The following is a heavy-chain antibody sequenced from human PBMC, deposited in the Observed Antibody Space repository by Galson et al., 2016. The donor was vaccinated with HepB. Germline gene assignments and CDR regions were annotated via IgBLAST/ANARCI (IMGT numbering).Heavy chain of an antibody. Sequence: SLRLSCAASGFRFSASWLAWVRQAPGTGLEYVANINEDGSRRHYLDSATGRFTISGDNAKNSVALQMDSLRADDTALYYCWSGYTSGIWGQGTRVTVSS. CDR3: WSGYTSGI. CDR1: GFRFSASW. D-gene: IGHD6-19*01. CDR2: INEDGSRR. J-gene: IGHJ3*02. V-gene: IGHV3-7*01.